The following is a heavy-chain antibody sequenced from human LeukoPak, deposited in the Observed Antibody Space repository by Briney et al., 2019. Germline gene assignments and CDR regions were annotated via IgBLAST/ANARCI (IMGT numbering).Heavy chain of an antibody. CDR1: GFTFSSYS. D-gene: IGHD5-18*01. Sequence: AGGSLRLSCAASGFTFSSYSMNWVRQAPGKGLEWVSYISSSSSTIYYADSVKGRFTISRDNAKNSLYLQMNSLRAEDTAVYYCARGGYSYGAGGTYYYYYGMDVWGQGTTVTVSS. J-gene: IGHJ6*02. CDR3: ARGGYSYGAGGTYYYYYGMDV. CDR2: ISSSSSTI. V-gene: IGHV3-48*01.